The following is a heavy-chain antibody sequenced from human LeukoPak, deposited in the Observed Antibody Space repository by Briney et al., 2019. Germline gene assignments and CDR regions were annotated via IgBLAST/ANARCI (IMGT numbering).Heavy chain of an antibody. V-gene: IGHV3-53*01. CDR1: GFTVSSNY. J-gene: IGHJ4*02. CDR2: IYSGGST. CDR3: ASDTGAGMAGTFSY. Sequence: GGSLRLSCAASGFTVSSNYMSWVRQAPGKGLEWASVIYSGGSTYYADSVKGRFTTSRDNSKNTLYLQMNSLRAEDTAVYYCASDTGAGMAGTFSYWGQGTLVTVSS. D-gene: IGHD6-19*01.